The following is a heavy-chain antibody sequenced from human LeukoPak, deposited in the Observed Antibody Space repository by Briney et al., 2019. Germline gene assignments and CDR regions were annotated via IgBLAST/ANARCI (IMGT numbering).Heavy chain of an antibody. V-gene: IGHV1-46*01. D-gene: IGHD6-6*01. CDR3: ARARAARGGIGSDGIDWFDP. J-gene: IGHJ5*02. CDR2: INPSGGST. Sequence: ASVKVSCKASGYTFTSYYMHWVRQAPGQGLEWMGIINPSGGSTSYAQKFQGRVTMTRDMPTSTVYMELSSLRSEDTAVYYCARARAARGGIGSDGIDWFDPWGQGTLVTVSS. CDR1: GYTFTSYY.